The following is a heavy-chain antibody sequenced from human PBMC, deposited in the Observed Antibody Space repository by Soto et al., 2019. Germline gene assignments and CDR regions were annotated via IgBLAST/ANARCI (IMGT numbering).Heavy chain of an antibody. D-gene: IGHD3-16*02. J-gene: IGHJ6*02. CDR1: GGSISSYY. Sequence: QVQLQESGPGLVKPSETLSLTCTVSGGSISSYYWSWIRQPPGKGLEWIGYIYYSGSTNYNPSLKRRLTISVDTSKNQFSLKLSSVTAADTAVYYCARDPMITFGGVIVYYGMDVWGQGTTVTVSS. CDR2: IYYSGST. V-gene: IGHV4-59*01. CDR3: ARDPMITFGGVIVYYGMDV.